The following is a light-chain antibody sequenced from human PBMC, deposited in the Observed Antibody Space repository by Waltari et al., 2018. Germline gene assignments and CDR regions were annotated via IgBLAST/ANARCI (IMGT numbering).Light chain of an antibody. V-gene: IGLV1-47*01. J-gene: IGLJ3*02. CDR3: AAWDDNLSGGV. CDR1: SSNIGSNY. Sequence: QSVLTQPPSASGTPGQRVTISCSGSSSNIGSNYVYWYQQLPGTAPELLIYRSNQRPSGVPDRFSGSKSGTSASLAISGLRSEDEADYYCAAWDDNLSGGVFGGGTKLTVL. CDR2: RSN.